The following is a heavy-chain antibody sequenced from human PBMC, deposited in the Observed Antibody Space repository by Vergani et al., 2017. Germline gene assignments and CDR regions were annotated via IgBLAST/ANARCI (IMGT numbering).Heavy chain of an antibody. D-gene: IGHD3-9*01. CDR3: ATGYYRGHRPGTSMDV. Sequence: QVQLVQSGAEVKKPGSSVKVSCKASGGTFSSYTISWVRQAPGQGLEWMGRIIPILGIANYAQKFQGRVTITADKSTSTAYMELSSLRSEDTAVYYCATGYYRGHRPGTSMDVWGQGTTVTVSS. J-gene: IGHJ6*02. CDR1: GGTFSSYT. V-gene: IGHV1-69*02. CDR2: IIPILGIA.